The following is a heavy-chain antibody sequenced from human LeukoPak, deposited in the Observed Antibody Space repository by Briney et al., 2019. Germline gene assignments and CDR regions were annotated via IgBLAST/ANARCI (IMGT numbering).Heavy chain of an antibody. J-gene: IGHJ4*02. CDR3: AGRHMTYY. D-gene: IGHD2-21*02. V-gene: IGHV3-53*01. CDR1: GFNVSSNY. Sequence: GGSLRLSCVASGFNVSSNYMNRVRQAPGKGLEWVSVIYSGGNTYYADSVKGRVTISRDNSKNTLYLQMNSLRAEDTAVYYCAGRHMTYYWGQGTLVTVSS. CDR2: IYSGGNT.